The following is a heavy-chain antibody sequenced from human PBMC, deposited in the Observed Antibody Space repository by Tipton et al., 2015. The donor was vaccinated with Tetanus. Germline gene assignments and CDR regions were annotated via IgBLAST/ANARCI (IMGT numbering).Heavy chain of an antibody. CDR2: IYYSGDT. D-gene: IGHD6-6*01. Sequence: TLSLTCTVSGDSISRGGYFWNSVPPRPGKGPEWVGYIYYSGDTYYNPSLKSRVSMSVDTSKNQFSLNLSSVTAADTAVYYCARDQGGGRVVRLNWLDPWGQGTLVTVSS. CDR3: ARDQGGGRVVRLNWLDP. CDR1: GDSISRGGYF. V-gene: IGHV4-31*03. J-gene: IGHJ5*02.